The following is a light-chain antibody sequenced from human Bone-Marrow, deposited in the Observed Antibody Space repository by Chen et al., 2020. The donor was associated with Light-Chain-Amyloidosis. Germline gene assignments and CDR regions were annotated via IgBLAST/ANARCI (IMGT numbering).Light chain of an antibody. CDR3: SSYTRSSTLV. CDR2: DVS. J-gene: IGLJ3*02. Sequence: QSALTQPASVSGSPGQSLTSSCTGTSSDVGNYDYFSWYQQHPAKAPKLLIDDVSNRPSGVSIRFSGSKSDNTASLTISGLLAEDEADYSCSSYTRSSTLVVGGGTKLTVL. CDR1: SSDVGNYDY. V-gene: IGLV2-14*01.